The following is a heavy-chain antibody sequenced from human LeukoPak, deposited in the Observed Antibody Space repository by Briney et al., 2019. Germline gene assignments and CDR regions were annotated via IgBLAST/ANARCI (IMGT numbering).Heavy chain of an antibody. CDR3: ARDGGSYYFDY. V-gene: IGHV3-66*01. D-gene: IGHD1-26*01. CDR2: IYRGGTT. Sequence: PGGSLRLSCAASGFTVSSNDMNWVRQAPGNWLEWGLVIYRGGTTYYADSVKGRFTISRDNSKNTLYLQMNSLRAEDTAVYYCARDGGSYYFDYWGQGTLVTVSS. CDR1: GFTVSSND. J-gene: IGHJ4*02.